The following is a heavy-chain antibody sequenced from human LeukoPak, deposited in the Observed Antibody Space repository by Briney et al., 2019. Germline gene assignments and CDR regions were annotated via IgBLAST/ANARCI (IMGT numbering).Heavy chain of an antibody. Sequence: ASVKDSCKASGYTFTGYYMHWVRQAPGQGLEWMGRINPNSGGTNYAQKFQGRVTMTRDTSISTAYMELSRLRSDDTAVYYCARAQTYYYDSSGYYYSDYWGQGTLVTVSS. V-gene: IGHV1-2*06. J-gene: IGHJ4*02. D-gene: IGHD3-22*01. CDR3: ARAQTYYYDSSGYYYSDY. CDR1: GYTFTGYY. CDR2: INPNSGGT.